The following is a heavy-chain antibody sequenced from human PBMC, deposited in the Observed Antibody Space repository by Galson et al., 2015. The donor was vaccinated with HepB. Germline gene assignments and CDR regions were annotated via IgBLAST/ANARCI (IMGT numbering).Heavy chain of an antibody. J-gene: IGHJ4*02. V-gene: IGHV3-23*01. CDR1: GFTFSNFA. Sequence: SLRLSCAASGFTFSNFAMSWVRQAPGKGLEWVSGINGGGATTYYADSVKGRFTISRDNSKNTLYPQMNSLRADDTAVYYCAINPSTLLTPDDYWGQGTLVTVSS. D-gene: IGHD3-10*01. CDR3: AINPSTLLTPDDY. CDR2: INGGGATT.